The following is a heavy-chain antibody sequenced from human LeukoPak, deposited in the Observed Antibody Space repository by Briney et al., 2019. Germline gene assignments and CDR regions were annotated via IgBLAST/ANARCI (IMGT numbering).Heavy chain of an antibody. J-gene: IGHJ4*02. CDR2: IYYSGST. Sequence: SETLSLTCTVSGGSISSYYWSWIRQPPGKGLEWIGYIYYSGSTKYNPSLKSRVTISVDTSKNQFSLKLSSVTAADTAVYYCARTLHPPNGVWYFDYWGQGTLVTVFS. CDR1: GGSISSYY. D-gene: IGHD2-8*01. V-gene: IGHV4-59*08. CDR3: ARTLHPPNGVWYFDY.